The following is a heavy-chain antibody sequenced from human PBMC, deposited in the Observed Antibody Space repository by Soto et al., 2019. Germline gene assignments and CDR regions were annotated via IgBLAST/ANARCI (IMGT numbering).Heavy chain of an antibody. CDR3: ASGHRYDILTGSPI. CDR2: IIPIFGTA. V-gene: IGHV1-69*01. Sequence: QVQLVQSGAEVKKPGSSVKVSCKASGGTFSSYAISWVRQAPGQGLEWMGGIIPIFGTANYAQKFQGRVTITVAESMSTAYMELSSLRSEDTAVYYCASGHRYDILTGSPIWGQGTLVTVSS. J-gene: IGHJ4*02. D-gene: IGHD3-9*01. CDR1: GGTFSSYA.